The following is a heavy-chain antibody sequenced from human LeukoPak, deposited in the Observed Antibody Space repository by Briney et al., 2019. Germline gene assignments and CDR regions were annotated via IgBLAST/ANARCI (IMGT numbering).Heavy chain of an antibody. Sequence: ASVRVSCKASGYTFTGYYMHWVRQAPGQGLEWLGWISPNTGGTHYAQNFQDRVTMTRDTSISTAYMDLSRLRSEDTAVYYCASDRGNSGYDVWGQGTLVTVSS. V-gene: IGHV1-2*02. CDR3: ASDRGNSGYDV. D-gene: IGHD5-12*01. J-gene: IGHJ4*02. CDR1: GYTFTGYY. CDR2: ISPNTGGT.